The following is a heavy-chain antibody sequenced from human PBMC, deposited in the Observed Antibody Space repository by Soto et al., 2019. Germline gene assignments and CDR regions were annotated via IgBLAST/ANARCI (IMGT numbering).Heavy chain of an antibody. CDR2: IYYSGST. J-gene: IGHJ5*02. CDR3: ARERPDGARLDP. V-gene: IGHV4-30-4*01. CDR1: GGSISSGDYY. D-gene: IGHD6-6*01. Sequence: VQLQESGPGLVKPSQTLSLTCTVSGGSISSGDYYWSWIRQPPGKGLEWIGYIYYSGSTYYNPSLKSRVTISVVTSKNQLSLKLSSVTAADTAVYYCARERPDGARLDPWGQGTLITVSS.